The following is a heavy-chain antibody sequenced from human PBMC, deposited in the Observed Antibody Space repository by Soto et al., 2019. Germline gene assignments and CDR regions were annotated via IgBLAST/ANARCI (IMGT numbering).Heavy chain of an antibody. D-gene: IGHD3-16*01. V-gene: IGHV3-15*07. CDR2: IKSKTDGGTT. Sequence: GGSLRLSCAASGFTFSNAWMNWVRQAPGKGLEWVGRIKSKTDGGTTDYAAPVKGRFTVSRDDSKNTLYLQMNSLKTEDTAVYYCTTVMITRPPPDYYGMDVWGQGTTVTVSS. J-gene: IGHJ6*02. CDR1: GFTFSNAW. CDR3: TTVMITRPPPDYYGMDV.